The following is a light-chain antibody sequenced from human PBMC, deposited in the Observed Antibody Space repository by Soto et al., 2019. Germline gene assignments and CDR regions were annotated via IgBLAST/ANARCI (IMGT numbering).Light chain of an antibody. V-gene: IGLV2-14*01. CDR1: RSDVGGYNY. CDR3: SSYTSSSTLDDV. J-gene: IGLJ1*01. Sequence: QSALTRPASVSGSPGQSITISCTGTRSDVGGYNYVSWYQQHPGKAPTLMMYGVSDRPSGISTRFSGSKSGDTASLTISGLQAEDEADYHCSSYTSSSTLDDVFGTGTKLTVL. CDR2: GVS.